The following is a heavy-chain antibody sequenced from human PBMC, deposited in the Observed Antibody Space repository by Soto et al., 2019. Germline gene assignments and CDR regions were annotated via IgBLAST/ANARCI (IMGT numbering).Heavy chain of an antibody. Sequence: GGSLRLSCSASGFTFSSYAMHWVRQAPGKGLEYVSAISSNGGSTYYADSVKGRFTISRDNSKNTLYLQMSSLRAEDTAVYYCVKDLRGGYSYGRFGYWGQGTLVTVSS. CDR1: GFTFSSYA. V-gene: IGHV3-64D*08. J-gene: IGHJ4*02. CDR3: VKDLRGGYSYGRFGY. CDR2: ISSNGGST. D-gene: IGHD5-18*01.